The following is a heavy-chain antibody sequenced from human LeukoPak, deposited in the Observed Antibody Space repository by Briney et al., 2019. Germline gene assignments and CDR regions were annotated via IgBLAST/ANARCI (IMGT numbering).Heavy chain of an antibody. V-gene: IGHV3-11*01. J-gene: IGHJ6*02. Sequence: PGGSLRLSCAASGFTFSDWFVSWIRQAPGTGLEWVSYISNSGNSICYADSVKGRFTISRDNAKKTVNLQMNSLRAEDTAIYYCARGHFGLDVWGQGTTVTVSS. CDR1: GFTFSDWF. CDR3: ARGHFGLDV. CDR2: ISNSGNSI.